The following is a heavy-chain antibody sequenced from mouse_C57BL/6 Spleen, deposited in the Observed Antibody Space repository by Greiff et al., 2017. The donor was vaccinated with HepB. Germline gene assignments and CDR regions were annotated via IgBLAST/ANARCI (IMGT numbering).Heavy chain of an antibody. CDR1: GFTFSDYG. D-gene: IGHD1-1*01. Sequence: EVKLMESGGGLVKPGGSLKLSCAASGFTFSDYGMHWVRQAPEKGLEWVAYISSGSSTIYYADTVKGRFTISRDNAKNNLFLQMTSLRSEDTAMYYCAREGYYGSSYYWYCDVWGTGTTVTVSS. CDR2: ISSGSSTI. CDR3: AREGYYGSSYYWYCDV. J-gene: IGHJ1*03. V-gene: IGHV5-17*01.